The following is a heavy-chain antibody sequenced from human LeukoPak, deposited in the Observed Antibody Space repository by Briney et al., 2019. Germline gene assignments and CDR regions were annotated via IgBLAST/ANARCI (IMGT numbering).Heavy chain of an antibody. CDR1: GGTFSSYA. CDR2: IIPIFGTA. V-gene: IGHV1-69*06. J-gene: IGHJ5*02. D-gene: IGHD6-13*01. Sequence: SVKVSCKASGGTFSSYAISWVRQAPGQGLEWMGGIIPIFGTANYAQKFQGRVTITADKSTSTAYMELSSLRSEDTAVYYCARAVAAASNWFDPWSQGTLVTVSS. CDR3: ARAVAAASNWFDP.